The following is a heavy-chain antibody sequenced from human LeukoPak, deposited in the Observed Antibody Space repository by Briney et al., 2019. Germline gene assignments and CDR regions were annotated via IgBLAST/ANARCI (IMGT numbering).Heavy chain of an antibody. J-gene: IGHJ2*01. CDR2: ISTTGTTI. V-gene: IGHV3-11*01. D-gene: IGHD3-22*01. Sequence: GGSLRLSCAASGFTFSDYYIHWMRQAPGKSLEWRSYISTTGTTIHYADSVRGRFTISRDNATNSLYLQMNSLRAEDTALYYCARDVVVRGWLGFDLPLGYFDLWGRGTLVTVSS. CDR1: GFTFSDYY. CDR3: ARDVVVRGWLGFDLPLGYFDL.